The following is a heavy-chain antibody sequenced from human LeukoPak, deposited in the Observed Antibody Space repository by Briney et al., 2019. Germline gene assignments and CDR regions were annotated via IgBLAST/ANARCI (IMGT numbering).Heavy chain of an antibody. CDR1: GLTFGSLA. D-gene: IGHD5-18*01. CDR3: GKTTVGYSSGQKPAWPVDY. V-gene: IGHV3-23*01. Sequence: GGSLRLSCEASGLTFGSLAMFCLREAPGKGLEWVVGIFGSGRSPYYAGPVKGRFTISREKSRNTVYMQINSLRAEDTAVYYCGKTTVGYSSGQKPAWPVDYWGQGTLVTVSS. J-gene: IGHJ4*02. CDR2: IFGSGRSP.